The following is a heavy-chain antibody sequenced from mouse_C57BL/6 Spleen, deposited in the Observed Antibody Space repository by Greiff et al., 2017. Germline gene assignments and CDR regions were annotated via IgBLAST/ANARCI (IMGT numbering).Heavy chain of an antibody. CDR1: GFTFSDYG. D-gene: IGHD1-1*02. V-gene: IGHV5-17*01. Sequence: EVQRVESGGGLVKPGGSLKLSCAASGFTFSDYGMHWVRQAPEKGLEWVAYISSGSSTIYYADTVKGRFTISRDNAKNTLFLQMTSLRSEDTAMYYCARDYYYYGMDYWGQGTSVTVSS. CDR2: ISSGSSTI. J-gene: IGHJ4*01. CDR3: ARDYYYYGMDY.